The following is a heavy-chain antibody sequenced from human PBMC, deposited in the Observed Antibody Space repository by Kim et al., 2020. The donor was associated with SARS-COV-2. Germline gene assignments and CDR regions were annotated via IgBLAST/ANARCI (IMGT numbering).Heavy chain of an antibody. CDR3: ARASSSWYTGWQRGDWFDP. V-gene: IGHV4-59*01. Sequence: SETLSLTCTVSGGSISSYYWSWIRQPPGKGLEWIGYIYYSGSTNYNPSLKSRVTISVDTSKNQFSLKLSSVTAADTAVYYCARASSSWYTGWQRGDWFDPWGQGTLVTVSS. CDR1: GGSISSYY. CDR2: IYYSGST. D-gene: IGHD6-13*01. J-gene: IGHJ5*02.